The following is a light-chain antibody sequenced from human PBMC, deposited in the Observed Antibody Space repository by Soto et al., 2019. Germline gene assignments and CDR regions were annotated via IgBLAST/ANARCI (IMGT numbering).Light chain of an antibody. CDR1: SSNIGINT. V-gene: IGLV1-44*01. J-gene: IGLJ2*01. CDR3: AAWDDSLGGLVV. Sequence: QSVLTQPPSASGTPGQRVIISCSGSSSNIGINTVNWYQHLPGTAPKLLIFSNTQRPSGVPDRFSGSKSGTSASLAISGLQSEDEADHYCAAWDDSLGGLVVFGGGTKLTVL. CDR2: SNT.